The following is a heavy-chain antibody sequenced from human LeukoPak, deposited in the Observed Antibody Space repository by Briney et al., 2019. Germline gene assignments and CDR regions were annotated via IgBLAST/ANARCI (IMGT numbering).Heavy chain of an antibody. V-gene: IGHV3-48*01. CDR1: GFAFNRHS. D-gene: IGHD6-6*01. J-gene: IGHJ4*02. CDR2: ISSSSSSI. Sequence: GGSLRLSCAASGFAFNRHSMNWVRQAPGKGLEWVSYISSSSSSIYYADSVKGRFTISRDNAKNSLYLQMNSLRAEDTAVYYCARDVRVSSFDHWGQGTLVTVSS. CDR3: ARDVRVSSFDH.